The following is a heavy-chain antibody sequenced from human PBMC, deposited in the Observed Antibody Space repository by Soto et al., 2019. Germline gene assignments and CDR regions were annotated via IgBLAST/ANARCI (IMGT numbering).Heavy chain of an antibody. J-gene: IGHJ5*02. CDR3: ARESRFLEWLSLDWFDP. CDR1: GFSFGSYA. V-gene: IGHV3-21*01. CDR2: VSRSSSYI. D-gene: IGHD3-3*01. Sequence: GGSLRLSCSASGFSFGSYAINWVRQAPGKGLEWVSSVSRSSSYIYYADSVKGRFTVSRDDAEKSLYLQMNSLRAEDTAIYYCARESRFLEWLSLDWFDPWGQGTLVTVSS.